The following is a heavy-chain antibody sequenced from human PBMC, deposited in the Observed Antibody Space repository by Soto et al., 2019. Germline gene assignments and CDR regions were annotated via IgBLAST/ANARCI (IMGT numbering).Heavy chain of an antibody. CDR2: ISYEGSYE. D-gene: IGHD5-12*01. J-gene: IGHJ4*02. Sequence: QVRLEESGGGVVQPGGSLRLSCAASGFRFSDYGMHWVRQAPGKGLEWVAVISYEGSYEYYADSVKGRFTISRDNSKNTVFLQMTSVREEDTAVFYCARGDKARDGSDLWGLGTLVTVSS. CDR3: ARGDKARDGSDL. CDR1: GFRFSDYG. V-gene: IGHV3-30*03.